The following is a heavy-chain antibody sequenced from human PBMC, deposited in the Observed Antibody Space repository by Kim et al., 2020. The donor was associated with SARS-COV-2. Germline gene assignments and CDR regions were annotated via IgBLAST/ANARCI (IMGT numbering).Heavy chain of an antibody. V-gene: IGHV3-21*01. CDR3: ARLQGYGSESYYSDY. Sequence: AESLKGRFTISRDKAKTSLFLQMSSLRAEDTAVYYCARLQGYGSESYYSDYWGKETLVTVSS. J-gene: IGHJ4*02. D-gene: IGHD3-10*01.